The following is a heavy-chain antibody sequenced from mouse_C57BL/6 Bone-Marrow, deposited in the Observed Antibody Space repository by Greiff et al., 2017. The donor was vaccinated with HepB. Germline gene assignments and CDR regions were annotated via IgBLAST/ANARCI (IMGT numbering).Heavy chain of an antibody. CDR3: ARSGYYGSGGDY. Sequence: VQLQQSGAELVRPGASVKLSCKASGYTFTDYYINWVKQRPGQGLEWIARIYPGSGNTYYNEKFKGKATLTAEKSSSTAYMQLSSLTSEDSAVYFCARSGYYGSGGDYWGQGTTLTVSS. CDR2: IYPGSGNT. J-gene: IGHJ2*01. V-gene: IGHV1-76*01. CDR1: GYTFTDYY. D-gene: IGHD1-1*01.